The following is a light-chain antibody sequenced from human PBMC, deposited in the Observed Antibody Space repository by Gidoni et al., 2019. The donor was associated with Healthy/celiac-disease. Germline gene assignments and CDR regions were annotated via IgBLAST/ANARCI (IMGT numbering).Light chain of an antibody. J-gene: IGKJ4*01. CDR1: QSIRSY. CDR3: QQSYRTPLT. CDR2: AAS. V-gene: IGKV1-39*01. Sequence: DIQMTQSPSSLSASVGDRVTITCRASQSIRSYLNWYQQKPGKAPKLLIYAASSLQSGGASRFSGSGSGTDFTLTISSLQPEDFATYYCQQSYRTPLTFGGGTKVEIK.